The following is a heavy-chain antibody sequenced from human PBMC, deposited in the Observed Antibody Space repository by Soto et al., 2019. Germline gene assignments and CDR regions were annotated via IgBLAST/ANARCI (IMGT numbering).Heavy chain of an antibody. V-gene: IGHV3-9*01. CDR3: AKDTRILEWSSDAFDI. CDR1: GFTFDDYA. Sequence: GGSLRLSCAASGFTFDDYAMHWVRQAPGKGLEWVSGISWNSGSIGYADSVKGRFTISRDNAKNSLYLQMNSLRAEDTALYYCAKDTRILEWSSDAFDIWGQGTMVNVSS. CDR2: ISWNSGSI. J-gene: IGHJ3*02. D-gene: IGHD3-3*01.